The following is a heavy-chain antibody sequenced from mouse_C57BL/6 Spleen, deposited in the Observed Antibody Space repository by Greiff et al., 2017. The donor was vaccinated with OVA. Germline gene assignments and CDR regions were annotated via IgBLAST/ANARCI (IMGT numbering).Heavy chain of an antibody. J-gene: IGHJ1*03. CDR2: IDPETGGT. CDR1: GYTFTDYE. V-gene: IGHV1-15*01. Sequence: QVQLQQSGAELVRPGASVTLSCKASGYTFTDYEMHWVKQTPVHGLEWIGAIDPETGGTAYNQKFKGKAILTADKSSSTAYMGLRSLTSEDSAVYYCTRPDLRRYFDVWGTGTTVTVSS. CDR3: TRPDLRRYFDV.